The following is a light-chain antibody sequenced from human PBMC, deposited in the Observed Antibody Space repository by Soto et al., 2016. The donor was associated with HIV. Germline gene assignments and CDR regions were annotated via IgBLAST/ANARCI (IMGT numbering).Light chain of an antibody. CDR2: DDS. CDR1: NIGSKS. J-gene: IGLJ3*02. CDR3: QVWDRSRDHPNWV. V-gene: IGLV3-21*03. Sequence: SYELTQPPSVSVAPGKTASTTCGGDNIGSKSVHWYQQKPGQAPVLVVYDDSDRPSGIPERFSGSNSGNTATLTISRVEAGDEADYYCQVWDRSRDHPNWVFGGGTKLTI.